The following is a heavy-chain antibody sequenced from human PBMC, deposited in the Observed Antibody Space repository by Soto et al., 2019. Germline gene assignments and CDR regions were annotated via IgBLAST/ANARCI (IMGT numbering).Heavy chain of an antibody. CDR2: IYWDDDK. Sequence: QITLKESGPTLVKPTQTLTLTCTFSGFSFTTDGMGVGWIRQPPGKALEWLALIYWDDDKRYSPSLKSRLTITKDASRHQVVLTLTNMDPADTATYCCAHLYWAASGTRYYFDYWGQGTLVTVSS. CDR1: GFSFTTDGMG. CDR3: AHLYWAASGTRYYFDY. D-gene: IGHD6-13*01. V-gene: IGHV2-5*02. J-gene: IGHJ4*02.